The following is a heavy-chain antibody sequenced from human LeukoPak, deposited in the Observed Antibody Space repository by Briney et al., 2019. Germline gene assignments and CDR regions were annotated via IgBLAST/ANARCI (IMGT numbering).Heavy chain of an antibody. CDR1: GYSISSGYY. CDR3: ARALQYGSGTPEY. D-gene: IGHD3-10*01. CDR2: IYHSGST. J-gene: IGHJ4*02. V-gene: IGHV4-38-2*02. Sequence: ASETLSLTCSVSGYSISSGYYWGWIRQPPGKGLEWIGSIYHSGSTYYNPFLKSRVTISVDTSKNQFSLKLSSVTAAETAVYYCARALQYGSGTPEYWGQGTLVTVSS.